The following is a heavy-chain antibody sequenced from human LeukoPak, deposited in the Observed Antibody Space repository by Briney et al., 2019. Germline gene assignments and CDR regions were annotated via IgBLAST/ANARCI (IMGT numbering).Heavy chain of an antibody. V-gene: IGHV1-2*02. CDR3: ARADRLHGGPYLIGP. CDR2: TNPNSGGT. Sequence: ASVKVSCKTSGYSFTDYYMHWVRQAPGQGLEWMGWTNPNSGGTSSAQKFQGRVTMTRDTSITTVYMEVSWLTSDDTAIYYCARADRLHGGPYLIGPWGQGTLVTVSS. D-gene: IGHD2-21*01. J-gene: IGHJ5*02. CDR1: GYSFTDYY.